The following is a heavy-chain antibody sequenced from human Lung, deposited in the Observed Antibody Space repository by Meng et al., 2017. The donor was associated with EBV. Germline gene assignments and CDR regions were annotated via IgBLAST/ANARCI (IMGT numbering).Heavy chain of an antibody. CDR2: IDPNSGAT. Sequence: VQAWAHRKKPRGSMQVPCTAFGYNFTDYSLHWVRQGPGQGLAWMGRIDPNSGATDYAQNFPGRVTMTRDTSITTAYMELSSLRSDDSAVYFCARDRDYIWGNFDAFDIWGQGTMVTVSS. CDR3: ARDRDYIWGNFDAFDI. CDR1: GYNFTDYS. D-gene: IGHD3-16*01. J-gene: IGHJ3*02. V-gene: IGHV1-2*06.